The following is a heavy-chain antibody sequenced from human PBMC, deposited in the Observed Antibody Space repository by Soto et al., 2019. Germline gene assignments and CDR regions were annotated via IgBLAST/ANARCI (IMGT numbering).Heavy chain of an antibody. V-gene: IGHV1-69*13. Sequence: SVKVSCKASGGTFSSSAISWVRQAPGQGLEWMGGIIPIFGTANYAQKFQGRVTITADESTSTAYMELSSLRSEDTAVYYCARGNYYDSSGHCYDCVHCDYWGQGTLVTVSS. CDR2: IIPIFGTA. D-gene: IGHD3-22*01. CDR1: GGTFSSSA. J-gene: IGHJ4*02. CDR3: ARGNYYDSSGHCYDCVHCDY.